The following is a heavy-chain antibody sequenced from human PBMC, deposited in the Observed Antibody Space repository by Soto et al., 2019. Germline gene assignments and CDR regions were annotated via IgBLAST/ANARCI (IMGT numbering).Heavy chain of an antibody. CDR1: GFTVSGND. Sequence: EVQLVETGGGLIQPGGSLRLSCAASGFTVSGNDMSWVRQAPGKGLEWVSVIYNGGGTYYADSVKGRFTISRDNSKNTLYLRMNSLRAEGTAVYYCASTRGGSDDYWGQGTLVTVSS. D-gene: IGHD6-25*01. CDR3: ASTRGGSDDY. J-gene: IGHJ4*02. CDR2: IYNGGGT. V-gene: IGHV3-53*02.